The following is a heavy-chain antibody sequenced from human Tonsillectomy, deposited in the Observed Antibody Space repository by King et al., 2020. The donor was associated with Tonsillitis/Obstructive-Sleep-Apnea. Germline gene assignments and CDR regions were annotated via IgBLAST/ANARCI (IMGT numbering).Heavy chain of an antibody. CDR2: INWNGGST. V-gene: IGHV3-20*04. J-gene: IGHJ3*02. CDR3: ARVRGVYDWKGAFDI. CDR1: GFTFDDYG. D-gene: IGHD5/OR15-5a*01. Sequence: VQLVESGGGVVRPGGSLRLSCAASGFTFDDYGMSWVRQAPGKGLEWDSGINWNGGSTDYADSVKGRFTISRDNAKNSLYLQMNSLRVEDTALYYCARVRGVYDWKGAFDIWGQGTMVTVSS.